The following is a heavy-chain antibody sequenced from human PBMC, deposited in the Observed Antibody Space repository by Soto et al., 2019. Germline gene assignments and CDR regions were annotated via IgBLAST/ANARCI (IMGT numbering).Heavy chain of an antibody. CDR1: GFSFTYAW. Sequence: VKLVESGGALVKPGGSLRLSCVASGFSFTYAWMTWVGQAPGKGLQWVGRIKSSTDGGATDYGAPVKGRFTISRDDSKDTVYLQMNSLQTEDTGVYYCSGDHAYWGQGTLVTVSA. V-gene: IGHV3-15*02. CDR2: IKSSTDGGAT. D-gene: IGHD3-3*01. CDR3: SGDHAY. J-gene: IGHJ4*02.